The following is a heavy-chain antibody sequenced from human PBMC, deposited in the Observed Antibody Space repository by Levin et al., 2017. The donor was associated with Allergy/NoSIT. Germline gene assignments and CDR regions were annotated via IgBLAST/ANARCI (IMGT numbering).Heavy chain of an antibody. D-gene: IGHD5-12*01. J-gene: IGHJ4*02. CDR2: ISYDGSNK. V-gene: IGHV3-30*04. CDR1: GFTFSSYA. CDR3: ARTRGYSGYDPWGYFDY. Sequence: GGSLRLSCAASGFTFSSYAMHWVRQAPGKGLEWVAVISYDGSNKYYADSVKGRFTISRDNSKNTLYLQMNSLRAEDTAVYYCARTRGYSGYDPWGYFDYWGQGTLVTVSS.